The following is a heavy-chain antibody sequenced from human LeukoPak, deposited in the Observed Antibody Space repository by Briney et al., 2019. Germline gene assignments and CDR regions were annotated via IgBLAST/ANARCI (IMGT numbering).Heavy chain of an antibody. CDR1: GGSISSDY. J-gene: IGHJ5*02. CDR2: IYTSGST. V-gene: IGHV4-4*07. CDR3: ARDGVDKEDWFDP. Sequence: SETLSLTCTVSGGSISSDYWSWIRQPAGKGLEWIARIYTSGSTNYNPSLKSRVTMSVDTSKNQFSLKLSSVTAADTAVYYCARDGVDKEDWFDPWGQGTLVTVSS. D-gene: IGHD2-15*01.